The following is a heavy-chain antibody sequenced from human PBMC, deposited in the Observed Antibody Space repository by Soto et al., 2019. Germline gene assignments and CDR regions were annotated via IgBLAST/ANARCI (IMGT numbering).Heavy chain of an antibody. CDR3: AKDMGMEYSSSSEFDY. CDR2: ISWNSGSI. Sequence: EVQLVESGGGLVQPGRSLRLSCAASGFTFDDYAMHWVRQAPGKGLEWVSGISWNSGSIGYADSVKGRFTISRDNAKNSLYLQMNSLRAEDTALYYCAKDMGMEYSSSSEFDYWGQGTLVTVSS. V-gene: IGHV3-9*01. D-gene: IGHD6-6*01. CDR1: GFTFDDYA. J-gene: IGHJ4*02.